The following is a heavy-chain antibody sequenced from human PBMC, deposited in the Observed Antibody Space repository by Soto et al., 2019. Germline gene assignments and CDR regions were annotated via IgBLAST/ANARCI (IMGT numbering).Heavy chain of an antibody. V-gene: IGHV3-15*07. Sequence: EVQLVESGGGLGKPGGSLRLPCEASGLTFTNAWMTWVRQAPGKGLEWVGRIKSKTDGGTIDYAAPVKGRFSISRDDSKNTLYLQMNSLKTEDTAVYYCVNSGYYHGVDVWGQGTTVIVSS. J-gene: IGHJ6*02. CDR2: IKSKTDGGTI. CDR1: GLTFTNAW. CDR3: VNSGYYHGVDV. D-gene: IGHD1-20*01.